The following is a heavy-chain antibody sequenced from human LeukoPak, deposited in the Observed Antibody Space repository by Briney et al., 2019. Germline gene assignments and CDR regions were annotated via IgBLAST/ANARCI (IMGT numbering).Heavy chain of an antibody. CDR2: IYYSGST. J-gene: IGHJ5*02. CDR3: ARELSSWYDSDPNGNWFDP. D-gene: IGHD6-13*01. Sequence: PSETLSLTCTVSGGSISSGDYYWSWIRQPPGKGLEWIGYIYYSGSTYYNPSLKSRVTISVDTSKNQFSLKLSSVTAADTAVYYCARELSSWYDSDPNGNWFDPWGQGTLVIVSS. V-gene: IGHV4-30-4*08. CDR1: GGSISSGDYY.